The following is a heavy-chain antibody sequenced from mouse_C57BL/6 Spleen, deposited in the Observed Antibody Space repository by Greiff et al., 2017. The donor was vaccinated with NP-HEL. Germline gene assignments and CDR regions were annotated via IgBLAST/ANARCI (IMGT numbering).Heavy chain of an antibody. V-gene: IGHV1-50*01. CDR2: IDPSDSYT. CDR3: ARGLGPDYFDY. J-gene: IGHJ2*01. D-gene: IGHD4-1*01. Sequence: QVQLKQPGAELVKPGASVKLSCKASGYTFTSYWMQWVKQRPGQGLEWIGEIDPSDSYTNYNQKFKGKATLTVDTSSSTAYMQLSSLTSEDSAVYYCARGLGPDYFDYWGKGTTLTVSS. CDR1: GYTFTSYW.